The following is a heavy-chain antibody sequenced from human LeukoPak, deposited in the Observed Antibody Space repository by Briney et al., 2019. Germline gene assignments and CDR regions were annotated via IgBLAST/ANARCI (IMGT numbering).Heavy chain of an antibody. D-gene: IGHD3-22*01. Sequence: ASVKVSCKASGYTFTSYYMHWVRQAPGQGLEWMGIINPSGGSTSYAQKFQGRVTMTRDTSTSTVYMELSSLRSEDTAVYYCTRHDYYDSSGSGAFDIWGQGTMVTVSS. CDR2: INPSGGST. V-gene: IGHV1-46*03. CDR3: TRHDYYDSSGSGAFDI. CDR1: GYTFTSYY. J-gene: IGHJ3*02.